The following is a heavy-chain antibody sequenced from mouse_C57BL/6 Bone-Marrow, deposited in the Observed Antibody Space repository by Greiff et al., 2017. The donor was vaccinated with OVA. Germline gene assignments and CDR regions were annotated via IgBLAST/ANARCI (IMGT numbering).Heavy chain of an antibody. J-gene: IGHJ3*01. CDR3: ASSLIYYDYDGFAY. Sequence: VQLKQPGAELVKPGASVKLSCKASGYTFTSYWMHWVKQRPGQGLEWIGMIHPNSGSTNYNEKFKSKATLTVDKSSSTAYMQLSSLTAEDSAVYYCASSLIYYDYDGFAYWGQGTLVTVSA. D-gene: IGHD2-4*01. V-gene: IGHV1-64*01. CDR2: IHPNSGST. CDR1: GYTFTSYW.